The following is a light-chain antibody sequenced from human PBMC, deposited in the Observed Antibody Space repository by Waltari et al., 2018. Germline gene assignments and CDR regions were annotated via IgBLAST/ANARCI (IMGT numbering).Light chain of an antibody. CDR2: DVS. V-gene: IGLV2-14*01. CDR3: SSQSSNDVVL. CDR1: SNDVGGYNS. Sequence: QSALTQPASVSGSPGQSVTIFCAGTSNDVGGYNSVSWYQEHPGQAPRVIIDDVSDRRSGVSDLFSGSKSGNTASLTISGLQAEDDADYYCSSQSSNDVVLFGGGTKLTVL. J-gene: IGLJ2*01.